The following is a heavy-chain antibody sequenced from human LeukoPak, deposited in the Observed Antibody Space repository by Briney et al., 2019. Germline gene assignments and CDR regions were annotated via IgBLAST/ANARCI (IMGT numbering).Heavy chain of an antibody. D-gene: IGHD6-19*01. V-gene: IGHV3-23*01. CDR2: ISGSGGST. CDR1: GFTFSSYA. J-gene: IGHJ4*02. Sequence: GGSLRLSCAASGFTFSSYAMSWVRQAPGKGLEWVSAISGSGGSTYNADSVKGRFTISRDNSKNTLYLQMNSLRAEDTAVYYCARERSGPPYSSGWYYWGQGTLVTVSS. CDR3: ARERSGPPYSSGWYY.